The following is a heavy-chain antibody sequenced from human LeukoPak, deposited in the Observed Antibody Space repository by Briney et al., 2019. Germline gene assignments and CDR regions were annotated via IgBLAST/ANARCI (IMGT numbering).Heavy chain of an antibody. CDR2: ISGSGGST. CDR3: ARAAYCSSTSCYRSYGLDV. CDR1: GFTFSSYA. D-gene: IGHD2-2*01. J-gene: IGHJ6*02. V-gene: IGHV3-23*01. Sequence: PGGSLRLSCAASGFTFSSYAMSWVRQAPGKGLEWVSAISGSGGSTYYADSVKGRFTISRDNSKNTLYLQMNGLRADDTAVFYCARAAYCSSTSCYRSYGLDVWGQGTTVTVSS.